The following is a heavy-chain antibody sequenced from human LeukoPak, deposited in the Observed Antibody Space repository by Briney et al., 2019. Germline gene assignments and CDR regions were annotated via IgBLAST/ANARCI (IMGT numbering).Heavy chain of an antibody. CDR2: INHSGST. Sequence: SETLSLTCAVYGGSFSGYYWSWIRQPPGKGLEWIGEINHSGSTNYNPSLKSRVTISVDTSKNQFSLKLSSVTAADTAVYYCARHRQQLVLPFDYWGQGTLVTVSS. CDR3: ARHRQQLVLPFDY. J-gene: IGHJ4*02. V-gene: IGHV4-34*01. D-gene: IGHD6-13*01. CDR1: GGSFSGYY.